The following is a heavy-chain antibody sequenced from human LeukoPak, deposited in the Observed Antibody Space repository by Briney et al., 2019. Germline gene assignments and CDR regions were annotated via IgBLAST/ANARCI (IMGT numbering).Heavy chain of an antibody. J-gene: IGHJ6*03. CDR1: GFTVSSNY. D-gene: IGHD2-2*01. CDR3: AILLGYCSSTSCPPSYYMDV. CDR2: IYSGGST. Sequence: GGSLRLSCAASGFTVSSNYMSWVRQAPGKGLEWVSVIYSGGSTYYADSVKGRFTVSRDNSKNTLYLQMNSLRAEDTAVYYCAILLGYCSSTSCPPSYYMDVWGKGTTVTISS. V-gene: IGHV3-53*01.